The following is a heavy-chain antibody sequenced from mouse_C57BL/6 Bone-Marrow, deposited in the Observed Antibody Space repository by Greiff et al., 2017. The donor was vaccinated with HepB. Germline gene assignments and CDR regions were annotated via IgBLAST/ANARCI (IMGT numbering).Heavy chain of an antibody. Sequence: VQLQQSGAELAKPGASVKLSCKASGYTFTSYWMHWVKQRPGQGLEWIGYINPSSGYTKYNQKFKDKATLTADKSSSTAYMELRSLTSEDSAVYFCARNGDWYFDVWGTGTTVTVSS. V-gene: IGHV1-7*01. CDR1: GYTFTSYW. J-gene: IGHJ1*03. CDR3: ARNGDWYFDV. CDR2: INPSSGYT.